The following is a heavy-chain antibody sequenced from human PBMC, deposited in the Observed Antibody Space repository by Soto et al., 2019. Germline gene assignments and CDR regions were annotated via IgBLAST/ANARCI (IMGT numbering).Heavy chain of an antibody. V-gene: IGHV4-30-4*01. CDR2: IYYSGST. J-gene: IGHJ6*02. CDR3: ARVGEKAPFYYYGMDV. D-gene: IGHD3-16*01. Sequence: QVQLQESGPGLVKPSQTLSLTCTVSGGSISSGDYYWSWIRQPPAKGLEWIGYIYYSGSTYYNPSRQSRVTISVDTSKNQFSLKLSSVTAADTAVYYCARVGEKAPFYYYGMDVWGQGTTVTVSS. CDR1: GGSISSGDYY.